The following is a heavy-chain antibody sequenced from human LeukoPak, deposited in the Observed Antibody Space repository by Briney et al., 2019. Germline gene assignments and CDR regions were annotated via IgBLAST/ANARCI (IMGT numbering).Heavy chain of an antibody. CDR3: AKEPIVVVPAARAPYYFDY. D-gene: IGHD2-2*01. CDR1: GFTFSSYG. J-gene: IGHJ4*02. Sequence: GGSLRLSCAASGFTFSSYGMHWVRQAPGKGLEWVAFIRYDGSNKYYADSVKGRFTISRDNSKNTLYLQMNSLRAEDTAAYYCAKEPIVVVPAARAPYYFDYWGQGTLVTVSS. V-gene: IGHV3-30*02. CDR2: IRYDGSNK.